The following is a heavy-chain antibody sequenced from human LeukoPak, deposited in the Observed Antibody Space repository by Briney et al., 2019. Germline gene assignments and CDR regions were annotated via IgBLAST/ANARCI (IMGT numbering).Heavy chain of an antibody. CDR1: GGTFSSYA. Sequence: SVKVSCKASGGTFSSYAISWVRQAPGQGLEWMGGIIPIFGTANYAQKFQGRATITADESTSTAYMELSSLRSEDTAVYYCARIVGYSSSWYGPHSGPWGQGTLVTVSS. J-gene: IGHJ5*02. CDR3: ARIVGYSSSWYGPHSGP. D-gene: IGHD6-13*01. CDR2: IIPIFGTA. V-gene: IGHV1-69*13.